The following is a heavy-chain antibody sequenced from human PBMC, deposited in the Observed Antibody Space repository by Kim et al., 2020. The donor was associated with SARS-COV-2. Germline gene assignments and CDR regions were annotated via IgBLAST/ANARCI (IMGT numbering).Heavy chain of an antibody. Sequence: GGSLRLSCAASGFTFSSYGMHWVRQAPGKGLEWVAVISYDGSNKYYADSVKGRFTISRDNSKNTLYLQMNSLRAEDTAVYYCAKDGGQWLSISPNDFDYWGQGTLVTVSS. V-gene: IGHV3-30*18. D-gene: IGHD3-22*01. CDR1: GFTFSSYG. CDR2: ISYDGSNK. J-gene: IGHJ4*02. CDR3: AKDGGQWLSISPNDFDY.